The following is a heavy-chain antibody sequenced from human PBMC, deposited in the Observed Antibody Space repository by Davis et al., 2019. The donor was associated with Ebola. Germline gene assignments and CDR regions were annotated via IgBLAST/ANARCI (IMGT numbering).Heavy chain of an antibody. D-gene: IGHD1-26*01. CDR2: ISSSSSYI. CDR3: ARDPGSTYYGAYFDY. CDR1: GLTFSSYS. Sequence: GESLKISCAASGLTFSSYSMNWVRQAPGKGLEWVSSISSSSSYIYYADSVKGRFTISRDNSKNTLYLQMNSLTDEDTAVYYCARDPGSTYYGAYFDYWGQGTLVTVSA. V-gene: IGHV3-21*01. J-gene: IGHJ4*02.